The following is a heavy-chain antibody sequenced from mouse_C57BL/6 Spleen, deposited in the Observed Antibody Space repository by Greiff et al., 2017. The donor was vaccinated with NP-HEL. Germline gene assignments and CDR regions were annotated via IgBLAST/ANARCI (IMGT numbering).Heavy chain of an antibody. CDR3: ARVGSSSPCDY. D-gene: IGHD1-1*01. J-gene: IGHJ2*01. Sequence: EVQVVESEGGLVQPGSSMKLSCTASGFTFSDYYMAWVRQVPEKGLEWVANINYDGSSTYYLDSLKSRFIISRDNAKNILYLQMSSLKSEDTATYYCARVGSSSPCDYWGQGTTLTVSS. CDR2: INYDGSST. CDR1: GFTFSDYY. V-gene: IGHV5-16*01.